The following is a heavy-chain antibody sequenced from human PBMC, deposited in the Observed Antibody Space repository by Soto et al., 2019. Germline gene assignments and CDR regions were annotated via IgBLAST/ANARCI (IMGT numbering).Heavy chain of an antibody. CDR2: ISGSGAST. D-gene: IGHD1-1*01. CDR3: AKDARSGGNTGHYNDAFDI. CDR1: GFTFSSYA. J-gene: IGHJ3*02. Sequence: EVQLLESGGGLVQPGGSLRLSCAASGFTFSSYAMSWVRQAPGKGLEWVSAISGSGASTYYADSVTGRFTISRDNSENTLYVQMNSLRAEDTALYYCAKDARSGGNTGHYNDAFDIWAQGTMVTGSS. V-gene: IGHV3-23*01.